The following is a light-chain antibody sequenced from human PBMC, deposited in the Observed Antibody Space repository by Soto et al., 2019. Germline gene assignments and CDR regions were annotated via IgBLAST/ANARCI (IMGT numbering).Light chain of an antibody. J-gene: IGLJ3*02. CDR1: SSDVGNYNY. CDR3: SSYAGSKTL. V-gene: IGLV2-8*01. CDR2: EVT. Sequence: QSVLTQPPSASGSPGQSVTISCTGTSSDVGNYNYVSWYQQHPVKAPKLMIYEVTKRPSGVPDRFSGSKSGNTASLTVSGLQAEDEADYYCSSYAGSKTLFGGGTKLTVL.